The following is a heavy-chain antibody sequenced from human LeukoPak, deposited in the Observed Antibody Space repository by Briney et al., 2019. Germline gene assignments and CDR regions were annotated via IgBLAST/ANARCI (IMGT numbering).Heavy chain of an antibody. J-gene: IGHJ4*02. CDR3: ARAWQWLPLDS. D-gene: IGHD6-19*01. CDR1: GGSISSYS. Sequence: SETLSLTCTVSGGSISSYSWSWIRQPAGKGLEWIGRIHTSGSTNYNPSLKSRVIMSVDTSKNQFSLKVTSVTAADAAVYYCARAWQWLPLDSWGQGTLVTVSS. V-gene: IGHV4-4*07. CDR2: IHTSGST.